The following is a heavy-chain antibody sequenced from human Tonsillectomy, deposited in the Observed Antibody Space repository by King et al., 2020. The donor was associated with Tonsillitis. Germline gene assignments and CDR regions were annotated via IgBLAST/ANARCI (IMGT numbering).Heavy chain of an antibody. CDR1: GGSISYGGYY. CDR2: ISYNGNT. Sequence: QLQESGPGLVKPSQTLSLTCTVSGGSISYGGYYWSWIRQHPGKGLEWIGYISYNGNTYYNPSLKSRITISVDTSKNQFSLKLSSVTAADTAVFYCARVHTYNDGLPTTVFDYWGQGTLVTVSS. J-gene: IGHJ4*02. CDR3: ARVHTYNDGLPTTVFDY. V-gene: IGHV4-31*03. D-gene: IGHD1-1*01.